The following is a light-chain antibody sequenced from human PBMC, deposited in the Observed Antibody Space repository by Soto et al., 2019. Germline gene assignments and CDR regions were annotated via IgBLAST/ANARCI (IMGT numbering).Light chain of an antibody. J-gene: IGKJ5*01. CDR3: QQYASAPPIT. Sequence: EVVLTQSPGTLSLSPGERATLSCRASQNVYINSLAWYQQKPGQPPRLLIYGASSRATGIPDRFSGSGSGTDFTLTISRLEPEDFAVYYCQQYASAPPITFGQGTRLEIK. CDR2: GAS. CDR1: QNVYINS. V-gene: IGKV3-20*01.